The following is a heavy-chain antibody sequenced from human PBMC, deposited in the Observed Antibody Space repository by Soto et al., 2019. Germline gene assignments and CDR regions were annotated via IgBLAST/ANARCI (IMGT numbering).Heavy chain of an antibody. V-gene: IGHV3-23*01. D-gene: IGHD3-10*01. Sequence: GGSLRLSCAASGFTFDDYAMHWVRQAPGKGLEWVSGISGSGGSTYYADSVKGRFTISRDNSKNTLYLQMNSLRAEDTAVYYCAKDPITMVRGNPGPWGQGTLVTVSS. CDR3: AKDPITMVRGNPGP. CDR2: ISGSGGST. J-gene: IGHJ5*02. CDR1: GFTFDDYA.